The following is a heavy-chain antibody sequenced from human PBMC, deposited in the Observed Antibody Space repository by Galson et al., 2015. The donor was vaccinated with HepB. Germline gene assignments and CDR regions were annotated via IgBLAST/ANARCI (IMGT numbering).Heavy chain of an antibody. V-gene: IGHV1-3*01. CDR3: ARQQPGHSYYYGMDV. CDR2: INAGNGNT. D-gene: IGHD6-13*01. Sequence: SVKVSCKASGYTFTSYAMNWVRQAPGQRLEWMGWINAGNGNTKYSQKFQGRVTITRDTSASTAYMELSSLRSEDTALYYCARQQPGHSYYYGMDVWGQGTTVTVSS. CDR1: GYTFTSYA. J-gene: IGHJ6*02.